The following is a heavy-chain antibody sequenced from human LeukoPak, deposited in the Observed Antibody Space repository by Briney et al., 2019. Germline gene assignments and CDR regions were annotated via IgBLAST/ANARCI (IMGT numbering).Heavy chain of an antibody. CDR2: ISSSGGST. V-gene: IGHV3-23*01. CDR1: GFTFRSYA. Sequence: PGGSLRLSCAASGFTFRSYAMSWVRQAPGKGLEWVSAISSSGGSTYHADSVRGRFTISRDNSKNTQYLQMNSLRVEDTAVYYCARDLRGSGDWGQGTLVTVSS. CDR3: ARDLRGSGD. D-gene: IGHD3-10*01. J-gene: IGHJ4*02.